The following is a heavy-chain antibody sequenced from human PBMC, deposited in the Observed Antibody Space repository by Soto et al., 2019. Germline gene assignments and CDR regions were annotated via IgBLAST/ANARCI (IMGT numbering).Heavy chain of an antibody. J-gene: IGHJ4*02. CDR3: AKDTYYHASRGYYVFDY. D-gene: IGHD3-22*01. CDR1: GFTFSSYG. Sequence: QVQLLESGGGVVQPGRSLRLSCAASGFTFSSYGMHWVRQAPGKGLEWVAVTSYDGSNENYAESVKGRFTISRDNSKNTVYLQMNSVRAEDTAVYYCAKDTYYHASRGYYVFDYWGQGTMVTVSS. CDR2: TSYDGSNE. V-gene: IGHV3-30*18.